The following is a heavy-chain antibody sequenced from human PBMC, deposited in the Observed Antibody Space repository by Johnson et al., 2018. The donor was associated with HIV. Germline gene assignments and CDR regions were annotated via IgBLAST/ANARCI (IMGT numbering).Heavy chain of an antibody. CDR3: ARWVMVRGREGFDM. D-gene: IGHD3-10*01. CDR2: INWNGDSA. V-gene: IGHV3-20*04. J-gene: IGHJ3*02. Sequence: VHLVESGGDSVQPGGSLRLSCAASGFSFNNYWMSWVRQAPGKGLEWISGINWNGDSAGYADSVKGRFTISRDNAKNSLYLQMNSLRAEDTAVYYCARWVMVRGREGFDMWGRGTMVTVSS. CDR1: GFSFNNYW.